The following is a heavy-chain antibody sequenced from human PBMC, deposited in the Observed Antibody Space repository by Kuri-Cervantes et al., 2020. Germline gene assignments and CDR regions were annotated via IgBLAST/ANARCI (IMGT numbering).Heavy chain of an antibody. Sequence: GGSLRLSCAASGFTFSSYGMHWVRQAPGKGLEWVAVIWYDGSNKYYADSVKGRFTISRDNSKNTLYLQMNSLRAEDTAVYYCAKDRKDYSNCVAEYFQHWGQGTLVTVSS. V-gene: IGHV3-30*02. D-gene: IGHD4-11*01. CDR1: GFTFSSYG. CDR3: AKDRKDYSNCVAEYFQH. CDR2: IWYDGSNK. J-gene: IGHJ1*01.